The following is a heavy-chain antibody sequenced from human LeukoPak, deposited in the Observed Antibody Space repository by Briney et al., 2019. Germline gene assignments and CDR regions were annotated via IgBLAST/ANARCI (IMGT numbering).Heavy chain of an antibody. V-gene: IGHV3-30*03. Sequence: GRSLRLSCAASGFTFSSYGMHWVRQAPGKGLEWVAVISYDGSNKYYADSVKGRFTISRDNSKNTLYLQMNSLRAEDTAVYYCARDRDIVVNGMDVWGQGTTVTVSS. CDR1: GFTFSSYG. D-gene: IGHD2-2*01. CDR3: ARDRDIVVNGMDV. J-gene: IGHJ6*02. CDR2: ISYDGSNK.